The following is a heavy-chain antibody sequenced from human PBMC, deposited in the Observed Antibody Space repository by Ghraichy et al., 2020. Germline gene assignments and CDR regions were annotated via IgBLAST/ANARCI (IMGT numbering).Heavy chain of an antibody. J-gene: IGHJ6*03. CDR1: GFTVSSNY. Sequence: GESLNISCAASGFTVSSNYMSWVRQAPGKGLEWVSVIYSGGSTYYADSVKGRFTISRDNSKNTLYLQMNSLRAEDTAVYYCATSTTVFYYYYYMDVWGKGTTVTVSS. CDR2: IYSGGST. CDR3: ATSTTVFYYYYYMDV. V-gene: IGHV3-66*02. D-gene: IGHD4-11*01.